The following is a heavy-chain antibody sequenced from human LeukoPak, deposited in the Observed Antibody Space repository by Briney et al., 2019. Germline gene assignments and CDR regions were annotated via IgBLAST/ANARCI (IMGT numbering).Heavy chain of an antibody. CDR3: ARDRVLSPRRDYYFDY. V-gene: IGHV4-30-4*08. Sequence: PSQTLSLTCTVSGGSISSGDYYWSWIRQPPGKGLEWIGYIYYSGSTYYNPSPKSRVTISVDTSKNQFSLKLSSVTAADTAVYYCARDRVLSPRRDYYFDYWGQGTLVTVSS. CDR1: GGSISSGDYY. CDR2: IYYSGST. J-gene: IGHJ4*02. D-gene: IGHD2-15*01.